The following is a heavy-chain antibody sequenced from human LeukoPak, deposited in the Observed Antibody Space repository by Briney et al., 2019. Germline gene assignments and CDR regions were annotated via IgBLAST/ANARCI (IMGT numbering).Heavy chain of an antibody. V-gene: IGHV4-34*01. CDR1: GGSFSGYY. J-gene: IGHJ4*02. Sequence: SETLSLTCAAYGGSFSGYYWSWIRQPPGKGLEWIGEINHSGSTNYNPSLKSRVTISVDTSKNQFSLKLSSVTAADTAMYYCAIRIDPFDYWGQGTLVTVSS. D-gene: IGHD3-3*02. CDR2: INHSGST. CDR3: AIRIDPFDY.